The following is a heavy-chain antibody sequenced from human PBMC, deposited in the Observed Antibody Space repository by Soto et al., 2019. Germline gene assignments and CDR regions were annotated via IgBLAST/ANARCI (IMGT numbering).Heavy chain of an antibody. Sequence: ESLAPTCAVYGASFSVYYWSWIRQPPGGGLEWIGDISHTGSTNKNPSLRSRVTISVDTSKNQFSLKVSSVTAADTAVYYCARHYYAEYYFDYWGQGTLVTVYS. V-gene: IGHV4-34*01. J-gene: IGHJ4*02. CDR1: GASFSVYY. CDR2: ISHTGST. CDR3: ARHYYAEYYFDY. D-gene: IGHD3-10*01.